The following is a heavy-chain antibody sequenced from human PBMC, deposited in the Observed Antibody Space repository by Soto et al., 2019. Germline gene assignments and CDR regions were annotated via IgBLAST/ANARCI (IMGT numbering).Heavy chain of an antibody. CDR3: AKVDCGGSGCRRVDY. J-gene: IGHJ4*02. V-gene: IGHV3-23*01. CDR1: GFTFSNYA. CDR2: MSGSGDST. D-gene: IGHD2-15*01. Sequence: GGSLRLSCTGSGFTFSNYAMTWVRQAPGKGLEWVSTMSGSGDSTNYADSVKGRFTISRDNSKDTLYLQMNSLRADDTAIYYCAKVDCGGSGCRRVDYWGQGTLVTVSS.